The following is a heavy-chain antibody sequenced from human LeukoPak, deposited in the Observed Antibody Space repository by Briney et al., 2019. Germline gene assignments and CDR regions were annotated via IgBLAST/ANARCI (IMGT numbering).Heavy chain of an antibody. Sequence: SETLSLTCTVSGGSISSSSYYWGWIRQPPGKGLEWIGSIYYSGSTYYNPSLKSRVTISVDTSKNQFSLKLSSVTAADTAVYYCARGRYSYYYYMDVWGKGTTVTVSS. CDR1: GGSISSSSYY. CDR2: IYYSGST. J-gene: IGHJ6*03. V-gene: IGHV4-39*07. CDR3: ARGRYSYYYYMDV. D-gene: IGHD5-18*01.